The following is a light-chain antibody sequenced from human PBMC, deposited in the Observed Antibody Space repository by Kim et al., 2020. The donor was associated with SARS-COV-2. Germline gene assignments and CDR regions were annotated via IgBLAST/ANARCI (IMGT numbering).Light chain of an antibody. CDR2: RAS. V-gene: IGKV3-20*01. CDR1: QRIGNNY. CDR3: QQNGNSPVT. Sequence: SPGERAILSCRATQRIGNNYVAWFQHRPGQAPRLLIYRASTRATGIPDRFSGSGSGTDFTLTISRLEPEDFAVYYCQQNGNSPVTFGRGTRLEIK. J-gene: IGKJ5*01.